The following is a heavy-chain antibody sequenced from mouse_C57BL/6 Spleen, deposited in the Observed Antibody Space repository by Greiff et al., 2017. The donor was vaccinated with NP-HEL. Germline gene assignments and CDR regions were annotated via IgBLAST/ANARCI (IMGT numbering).Heavy chain of an antibody. J-gene: IGHJ3*01. CDR2: ISYSGST. Sequence: EVKVEESGPGMVKPSQSLSLTCTVTGYSITSGYDWHWIRHFPGNKLEWMGYISYSGSTNYNPSLKSRISITHDTSKNHFFLKLNSVTTEDTATYYCARDSGSSYGFAYWGQGTLVTVSA. D-gene: IGHD1-1*01. CDR3: ARDSGSSYGFAY. V-gene: IGHV3-1*01. CDR1: GYSITSGYD.